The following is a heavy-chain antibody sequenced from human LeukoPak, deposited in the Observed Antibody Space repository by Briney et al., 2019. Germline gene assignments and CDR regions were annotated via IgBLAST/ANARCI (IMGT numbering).Heavy chain of an antibody. J-gene: IGHJ4*02. D-gene: IGHD1-26*01. CDR2: INPSGGST. CDR1: GYTFTSYY. V-gene: IGHV1-46*01. CDR3: ASQILKYRGSYHPYYFDY. Sequence: ASVKVSCKASGYTFTSYYMHWVRQAPGQGLEWMGIINPSGGSTSYAQKFQGRVTMTRDTSTSTVYMELSSLRSEDTAVYYCASQILKYRGSYHPYYFDYWGQGTLVTVSS.